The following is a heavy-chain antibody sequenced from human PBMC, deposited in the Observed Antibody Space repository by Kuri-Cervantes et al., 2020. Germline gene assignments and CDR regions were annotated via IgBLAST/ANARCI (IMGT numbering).Heavy chain of an antibody. D-gene: IGHD2-2*01. Sequence: SETLSLTCTVSGGPISSGGYYWSWIRQHPGKGLEWIGYIYYSGSTYYNPSLKSRVTISVDTSKKQFSLRLSSVTAADTADYYCARGIVVIPAAPGLFFDSWGQGTLVTVSS. V-gene: IGHV4-31*03. CDR1: GGPISSGGYY. CDR3: ARGIVVIPAAPGLFFDS. CDR2: IYYSGST. J-gene: IGHJ4*02.